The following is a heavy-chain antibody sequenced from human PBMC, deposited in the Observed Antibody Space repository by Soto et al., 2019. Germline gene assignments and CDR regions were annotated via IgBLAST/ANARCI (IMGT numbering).Heavy chain of an antibody. D-gene: IGHD6-13*01. Sequence: QLQLQESGPGLVKPSETLSLTCTVSGSSMRSSSFHWGRIRQPPGKGLEWIGSIYYSGSTYYSPSLKSRVTISVDTSKTHSSVKLSSVTAGDTAVYYCARRERAAGTDWWFDPWGQGTLVTVSS. J-gene: IGHJ5*02. CDR2: IYYSGST. CDR1: GSSMRSSSFH. CDR3: ARRERAAGTDWWFDP. V-gene: IGHV4-39*02.